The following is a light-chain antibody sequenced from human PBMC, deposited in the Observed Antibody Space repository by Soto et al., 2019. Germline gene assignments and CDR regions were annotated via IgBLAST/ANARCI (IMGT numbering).Light chain of an antibody. V-gene: IGLV2-23*01. CDR1: SSDVGSYNL. CDR3: CSYAGSSTFV. J-gene: IGLJ1*01. CDR2: EGS. Sequence: QSVLTQPASVSGSPGQSITISCTGTSSDVGSYNLVSWYQQHPGKAPKLMIYEGSKRPSGVSNRFSGSKSGNTASLTISGLQAEDEADYSCCSYAGSSTFVFGTGIKVTVL.